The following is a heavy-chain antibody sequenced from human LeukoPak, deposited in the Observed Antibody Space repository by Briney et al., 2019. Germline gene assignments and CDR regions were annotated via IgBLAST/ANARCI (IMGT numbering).Heavy chain of an antibody. CDR2: ISGSGGST. V-gene: IGHV3-23*01. CDR1: GFTFSSYA. D-gene: IGHD6-13*01. CDR3: ARSSGYRNGMDV. Sequence: GGSLRLSCAASGFTFSSYAMSWVRQAPGKGLEWVSVISGSGGSTYYADSVKGRFTISRDNAKNSLYLQMNSLRAEDTAVYYCARSSGYRNGMDVWSQGTTVTVSS. J-gene: IGHJ6*02.